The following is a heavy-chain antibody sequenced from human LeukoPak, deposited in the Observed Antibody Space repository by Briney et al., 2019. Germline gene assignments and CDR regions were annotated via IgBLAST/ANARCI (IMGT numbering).Heavy chain of an antibody. V-gene: IGHV3-23*01. Sequence: GGSLRLSRAASGFTFSSYAMSWVRQAPGKGLEWVSAISGSGGSTYYADSVKGRFTISRDNSKNTLYLQMNSLRAEDTAVYYCAKWGRGGYDSSGYPGDYSMDVWGQGTTVTVSS. CDR3: AKWGRGGYDSSGYPGDYSMDV. J-gene: IGHJ6*02. D-gene: IGHD3-22*01. CDR1: GFTFSSYA. CDR2: ISGSGGST.